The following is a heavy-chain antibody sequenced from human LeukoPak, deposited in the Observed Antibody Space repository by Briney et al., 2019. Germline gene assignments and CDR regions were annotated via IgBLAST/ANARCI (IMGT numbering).Heavy chain of an antibody. J-gene: IGHJ4*02. Sequence: GGSLRLSCAASGFTFSSYAMSWVRQAPGKGLEWVANIKQDGSEKYYVDSVRGRFTISRDNAKNSLSLQMNSLRAEDTAVYYCASNYGGWGQGTLVTVSS. V-gene: IGHV3-7*03. CDR2: IKQDGSEK. CDR1: GFTFSSYA. CDR3: ASNYGG. D-gene: IGHD4-11*01.